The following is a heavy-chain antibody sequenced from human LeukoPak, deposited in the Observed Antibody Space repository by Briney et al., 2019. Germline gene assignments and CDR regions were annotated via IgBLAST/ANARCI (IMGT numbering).Heavy chain of an antibody. Sequence: PSETLSLTCTVSGGSISSGGYYWSWIRQPPGKGLEWIGEINHSGSTNYNPSLKSRVTISVDTSKNQFSLKLSSVTAADTAVYYCARAPMATTPYYFDYWGQGTLVTVSS. CDR3: ARAPMATTPYYFDY. J-gene: IGHJ4*02. CDR2: INHSGST. CDR1: GGSISSGGYY. V-gene: IGHV4-39*07. D-gene: IGHD5-24*01.